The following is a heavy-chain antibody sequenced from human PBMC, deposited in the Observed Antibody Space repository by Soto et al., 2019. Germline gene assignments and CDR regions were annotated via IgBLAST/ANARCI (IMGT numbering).Heavy chain of an antibody. CDR1: VFTFSSYA. CDR2: ISGSGGST. Sequence: GGSLRLSCAASVFTFSSYAMSWVRQAPGKGLEWVSAISGSGGSTYYADSVKGRFTISRDNSKNTLYLQMNSLRAEDTAVYYCAKLRGYYDSSGYTNWASYYFDYWGQGTLVTVSS. V-gene: IGHV3-23*01. J-gene: IGHJ4*02. CDR3: AKLRGYYDSSGYTNWASYYFDY. D-gene: IGHD3-22*01.